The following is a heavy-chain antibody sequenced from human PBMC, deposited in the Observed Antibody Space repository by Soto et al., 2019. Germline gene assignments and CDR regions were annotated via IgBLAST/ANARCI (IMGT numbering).Heavy chain of an antibody. CDR3: ARDGVDYYGSGSYYWGWFDP. V-gene: IGHV4-31*03. CDR2: IYYSGST. D-gene: IGHD3-10*01. Sequence: QVQLQESGPGLVKPSQTLSLTCTVSGGSISSGGYYWSWIRQHPGKGLEWIGYIYYSGSTYYNRSLRIRVTISVDTAKNQFSLELSSVTAADTAVYYCARDGVDYYGSGSYYWGWFDPWGQGTLVTVSS. J-gene: IGHJ5*02. CDR1: GGSISSGGYY.